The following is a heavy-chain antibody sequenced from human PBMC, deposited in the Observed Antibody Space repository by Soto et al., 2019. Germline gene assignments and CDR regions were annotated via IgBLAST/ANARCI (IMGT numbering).Heavy chain of an antibody. J-gene: IGHJ4*02. CDR3: ARYGRSSYSCGWYYFDY. Sequence: ASVKVSCKPSAYTFTTYYMHWLRQAPAQGREWMGIINSSGGSTSYEQKFQGRDTMTRDTSTSTVYMELSSMRTEDTAVYYCARYGRSSYSCGWYYFDYWGQGTLVTVSS. D-gene: IGHD6-19*01. V-gene: IGHV1-46*01. CDR2: INSSGGST. CDR1: AYTFTTYY.